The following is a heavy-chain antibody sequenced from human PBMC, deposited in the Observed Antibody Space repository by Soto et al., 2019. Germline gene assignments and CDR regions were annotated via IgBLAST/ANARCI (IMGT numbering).Heavy chain of an antibody. D-gene: IGHD3-22*01. V-gene: IGHV1-3*01. CDR2: INAGNGNT. J-gene: IGHJ6*02. Sequence: VASVKVSCKASGYTFTSYAMHWVRQAPGQRLEWMGWINAGNGNTKYSQKFQGRVTITRDTSASTAYMELSSLRSEDTAVYYCARAQGTMIVVVPRKYGMDVWGQGTTVTVSS. CDR1: GYTFTSYA. CDR3: ARAQGTMIVVVPRKYGMDV.